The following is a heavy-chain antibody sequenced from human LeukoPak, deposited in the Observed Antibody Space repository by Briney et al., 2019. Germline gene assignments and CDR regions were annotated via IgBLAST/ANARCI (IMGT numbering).Heavy chain of an antibody. CDR2: IYSGGST. V-gene: IGHV3-66*01. J-gene: IGHJ6*02. CDR3: ARSRAAAGTWFAYYYYGMDV. D-gene: IGHD6-13*01. CDR1: GFTVSSNY. Sequence: GGSLRLSCAASGFTVSSNYMSWVRPAPGKGLEWVSVIYSGGSTYYADSVKGRFTISRDNSKNTLYLQMNSLRAEDTAVYYCARSRAAAGTWFAYYYYGMDVWGQGTTVTVCS.